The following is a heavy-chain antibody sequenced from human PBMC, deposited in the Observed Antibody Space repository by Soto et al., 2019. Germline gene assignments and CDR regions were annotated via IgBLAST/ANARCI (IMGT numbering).Heavy chain of an antibody. CDR2: IKSNTDGGTT. J-gene: IGHJ4*02. Sequence: PGGSLRLSCAASGFSFSNAWMSCVRQAPGKGLEWVVSIKSNTDGGTTDYAAPVKGRFTISRHDSTNTLYLQMNSLKTEDTALYYCTTDAGRSRKTYYYDSSGYRLGYWGQGTLVTVS. CDR3: TTDAGRSRKTYYYDSSGYRLGY. V-gene: IGHV3-15*01. CDR1: GFSFSNAW. D-gene: IGHD3-22*01.